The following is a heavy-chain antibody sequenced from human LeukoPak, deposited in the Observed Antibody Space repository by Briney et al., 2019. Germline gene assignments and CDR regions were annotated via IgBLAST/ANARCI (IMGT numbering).Heavy chain of an antibody. D-gene: IGHD3-22*01. CDR3: ARDSLQIYYDSSGYHLDAFDN. CDR2: VSGYNGNT. CDR1: GYTLTSYG. J-gene: IGHJ3*02. Sequence: ASVKVSCKPSGYTLTSYGISWVRQAPGQGLEWMGWVSGYNGNTKYAQELQGRVTMTTDTSTSTAYMELRSLRSDDTAVYYCARDSLQIYYDSSGYHLDAFDNWGQGTMVTVSS. V-gene: IGHV1-18*01.